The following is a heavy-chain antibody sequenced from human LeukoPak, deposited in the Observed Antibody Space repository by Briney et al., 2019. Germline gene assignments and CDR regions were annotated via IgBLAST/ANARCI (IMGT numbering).Heavy chain of an antibody. J-gene: IGHJ4*02. D-gene: IGHD2-2*01. V-gene: IGHV3-33*01. Sequence: GGSLRLSCAASGFTFSSYGMHWVRQAPGKGLEWVAVIWYDGSNKYYADSVKGRFTISRDNSKNTLYLQMNSLRAEDTAVYYCARGGVVPAAMADYWGQGTLVTVSS. CDR3: ARGGVVPAAMADY. CDR1: GFTFSSYG. CDR2: IWYDGSNK.